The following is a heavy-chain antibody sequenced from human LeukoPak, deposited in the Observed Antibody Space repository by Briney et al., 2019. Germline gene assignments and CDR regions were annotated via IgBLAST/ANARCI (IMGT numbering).Heavy chain of an antibody. CDR3: ARDPYGDYVGY. V-gene: IGHV1-69*04. CDR1: GGTFSSYA. J-gene: IGHJ4*02. Sequence: ASVKVSCKASGGTFSSYAISWVRQAPGQGLEWMGRIIPILGIANYAQKFQGRVTITADKSTSTAYMELSSLRSEDTAVYYCARDPYGDYVGYWGQGTLVTVSS. D-gene: IGHD4-17*01. CDR2: IIPILGIA.